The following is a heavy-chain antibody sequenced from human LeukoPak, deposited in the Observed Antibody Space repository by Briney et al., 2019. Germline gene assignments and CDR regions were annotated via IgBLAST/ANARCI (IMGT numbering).Heavy chain of an antibody. D-gene: IGHD2-15*01. J-gene: IGHJ6*04. Sequence: ASVKVSCKASGGTFSSYAISWVRQAPGQGLEWMGGIIPTFGTANYAQKFQGRVTITADKSTSTAYMELSSLRSEDTAVYYCARSVVVVVASYYYYYGMDVWGKGTTVTVSS. CDR1: GGTFSSYA. CDR3: ARSVVVVVASYYYYYGMDV. V-gene: IGHV1-69*06. CDR2: IIPTFGTA.